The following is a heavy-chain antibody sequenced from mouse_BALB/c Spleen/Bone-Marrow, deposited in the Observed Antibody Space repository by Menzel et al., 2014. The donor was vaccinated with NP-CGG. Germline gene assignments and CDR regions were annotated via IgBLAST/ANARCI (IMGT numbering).Heavy chain of an antibody. J-gene: IGHJ4*01. CDR3: TRGIYYGNFYAMDY. V-gene: IGHV6-6*02. CDR1: GFTFSNYW. D-gene: IGHD2-1*01. Sequence: DVMLVESGGGLVQPGGSMRLSCVASGFTFSNYWKNWVRQSPEKGLEWVAEIRLKSNNYATHYAESVKGRFTISRDDSKSSVYLQMNNLRAEDTGIYYCTRGIYYGNFYAMDYWGQGTSVTVSS. CDR2: IRLKSNNYAT.